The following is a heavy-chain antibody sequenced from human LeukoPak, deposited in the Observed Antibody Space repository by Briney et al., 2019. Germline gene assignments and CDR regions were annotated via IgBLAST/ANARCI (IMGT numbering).Heavy chain of an antibody. CDR2: IWYDGSNK. CDR1: GFTFSTYG. J-gene: IGHJ4*02. Sequence: GGSLRLSCAASGFTFSTYGMLWVRQAPGKGLEWVAVIWYDGSNKYYADSVKGRFTISRDNSKNTLYLQMNTLRAEDTAVYYCARNPVNPYYFDYWGQGTLVTVSS. CDR3: ARNPVNPYYFDY. D-gene: IGHD1-14*01. V-gene: IGHV3-33*01.